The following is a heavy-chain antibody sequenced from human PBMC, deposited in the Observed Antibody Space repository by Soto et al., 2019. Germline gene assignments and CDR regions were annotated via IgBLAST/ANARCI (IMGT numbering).Heavy chain of an antibody. V-gene: IGHV4-39*07. CDR3: ARARLWARLLHGLPNSPGYYYGMDV. CDR1: GGSISSSSYY. J-gene: IGHJ6*02. Sequence: PSETLSLTCTVSGGSISSSSYYWGWIRQPPGKGLEWIGEINHSGSTNYNPSLKSRVTISVDTSKNQFSLKLSSVTAADTAVYYCARARLWARLLHGLPNSPGYYYGMDVWGQGTTVTVSS. D-gene: IGHD1-26*01. CDR2: INHSGST.